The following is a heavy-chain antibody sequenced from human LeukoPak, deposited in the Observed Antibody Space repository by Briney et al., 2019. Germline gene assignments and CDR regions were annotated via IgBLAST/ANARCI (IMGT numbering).Heavy chain of an antibody. J-gene: IGHJ4*02. Sequence: GGSLRLSCVVSGFTFSSYDMSWVRQAPGKGLEWVSAISGGGGTTYYTDSVKGRFTISRDNSKNTLYLQMNSLRAEDTAVYYCAKDLSGGYDYFDYWGQGTLVTVSS. CDR1: GFTFSSYD. CDR3: AKDLSGGYDYFDY. V-gene: IGHV3-23*01. D-gene: IGHD5-12*01. CDR2: ISGGGGTT.